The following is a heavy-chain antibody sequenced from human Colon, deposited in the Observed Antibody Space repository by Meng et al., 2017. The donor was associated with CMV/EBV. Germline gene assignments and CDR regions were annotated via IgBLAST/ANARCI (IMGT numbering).Heavy chain of an antibody. D-gene: IGHD3-10*01. CDR2: ITAGSFYI. V-gene: IGHV3-21*01. CDR1: GFTFSRYS. Sequence: GESLKISCAASGFTFSRYSMNWFRQAPGKGLEWVASITAGSFYIDYADSVKGRFAISRDNAENSLYLQMNNLRAEDTAVYYCARENNYGSGSYWGQGTLVTVSS. J-gene: IGHJ4*02. CDR3: ARENNYGSGSY.